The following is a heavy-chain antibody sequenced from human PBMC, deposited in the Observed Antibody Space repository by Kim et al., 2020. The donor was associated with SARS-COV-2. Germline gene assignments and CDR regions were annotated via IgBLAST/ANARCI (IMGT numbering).Heavy chain of an antibody. J-gene: IGHJ4*02. D-gene: IGHD3-10*01. Sequence: ADSVKGRFTISRDNAKNSLYLQMNSLRAEDTALYYCAKDRAMVRGGNFDYWGQGTLVTVSS. V-gene: IGHV3-9*01. CDR3: AKDRAMVRGGNFDY.